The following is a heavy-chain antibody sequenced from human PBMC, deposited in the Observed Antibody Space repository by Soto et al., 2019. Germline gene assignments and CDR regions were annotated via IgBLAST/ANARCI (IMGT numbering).Heavy chain of an antibody. CDR3: ARAVRYCSGGSCYYYGMDV. CDR1: GFTFSSYW. Sequence: PGGSLRLSCAASGFTFSSYWMHWVRQAPGKGLVWVSRINSAGSSTSYADSVKGRFTISRDNAKNTLYLQMNSLRAEDTAVYYCARAVRYCSGGSCYYYGMDVWGQGTTVTVSS. CDR2: INSAGSST. V-gene: IGHV3-74*01. J-gene: IGHJ6*02. D-gene: IGHD2-15*01.